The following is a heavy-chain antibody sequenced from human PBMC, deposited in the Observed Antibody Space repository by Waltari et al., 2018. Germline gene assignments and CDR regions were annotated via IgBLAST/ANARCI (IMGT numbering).Heavy chain of an antibody. V-gene: IGHV4-34*01. D-gene: IGHD2-8*02. Sequence: QVHLQQWGAGALQPLDTLSLPCAVFGGPLRGYYWGRIRPPPGKGPGWIGEINHAPNRNYNPTLKSRVTMSVDTSKNQFSLKLSSVTAADTGIYYCARLEDCTGPGGNCYSGDVFALDVWGQGTMVTVSS. CDR2: INHAPNR. CDR1: GGPLRGYY. CDR3: ARLEDCTGPGGNCYSGDVFALDV. J-gene: IGHJ6*02.